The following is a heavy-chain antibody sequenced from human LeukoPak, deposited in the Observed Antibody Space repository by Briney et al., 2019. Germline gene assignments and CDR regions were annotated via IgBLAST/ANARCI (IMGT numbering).Heavy chain of an antibody. CDR2: ISSSSSYI. CDR3: ARGGLYYYDSSGYPLDY. J-gene: IGHJ4*02. CDR1: GFTFSSYS. D-gene: IGHD3-22*01. Sequence: GGSLRLSCAASGFTFSSYSMNWVRQAPGKGLEWVSSISSSSSYIYYADSVKGRFTISRDNAKNSLYLQMNSLRAEDTAVYYCARGGLYYYDSSGYPLDYWGQGTLVTVSS. V-gene: IGHV3-21*01.